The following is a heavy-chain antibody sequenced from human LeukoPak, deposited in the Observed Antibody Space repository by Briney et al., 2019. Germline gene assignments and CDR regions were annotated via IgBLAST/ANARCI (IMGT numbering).Heavy chain of an antibody. CDR1: GGSISSGGYY. CDR2: IYYSGST. V-gene: IGHV4-39*01. Sequence: SETLSLTCTVSGGSISSGGYYWSWIRQPPGKGLEWIGSIYYSGSTYYNPSLKSRVTISVDTSKNQFSLKLSSVTAADTAVYYCARHYYGSGSYYNDAYFDYWGQGTLVTVSS. D-gene: IGHD3-10*01. CDR3: ARHYYGSGSYYNDAYFDY. J-gene: IGHJ4*02.